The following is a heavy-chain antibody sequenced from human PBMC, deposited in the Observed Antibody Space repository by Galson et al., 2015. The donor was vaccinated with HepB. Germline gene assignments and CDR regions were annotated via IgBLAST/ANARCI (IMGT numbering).Heavy chain of an antibody. CDR1: GFSFTTYS. V-gene: IGHV1-3*01. CDR2: INPATDNT. Sequence: SVKVSCKASGFSFTTYSIYWVRQALGQRLEWMGWINPATDNTKYSQKFQGRLTITTDTSASTAYMELSSLRSEDTAVYYCARGVVVYYHDTSASYAVKKDTFNIWGQGTKVTVSS. J-gene: IGHJ3*02. CDR3: ARGVVVYYHDTSASYAVKKDTFNI. D-gene: IGHD3-22*01.